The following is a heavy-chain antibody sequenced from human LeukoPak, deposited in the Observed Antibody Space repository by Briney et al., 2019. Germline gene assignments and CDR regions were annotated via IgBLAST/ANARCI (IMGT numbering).Heavy chain of an antibody. V-gene: IGHV4-59*01. CDR2: IYYSGTT. Sequence: SETLSLTCSVSGGSISSYYWSWIRQSPGKGLEWIGYIYYSGTTNYNPSLKSRVTISVDTSKDQFSLKLSSVTAADTAVYYCAREDPQTTVPEGMDVWGQGTTVTVSS. CDR1: GGSISSYY. CDR3: AREDPQTTVPEGMDV. J-gene: IGHJ6*02. D-gene: IGHD4-17*01.